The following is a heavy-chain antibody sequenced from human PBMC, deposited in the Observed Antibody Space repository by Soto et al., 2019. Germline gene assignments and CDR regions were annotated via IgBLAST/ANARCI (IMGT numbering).Heavy chain of an antibody. V-gene: IGHV1-69*13. CDR2: IIPIFGTA. Sequence: VASVQVSCKASGGPFSSYSINWVRQAPGQGLEWMGEIIPIFGTANYAQRFQGRVTITADESTSTAYMELSSLRSEDTAVYYCARDGGRHSGGIDYWSQGTLVTVSS. J-gene: IGHJ4*02. CDR1: GGPFSSYS. CDR3: ARDGGRHSGGIDY. D-gene: IGHD1-26*01.